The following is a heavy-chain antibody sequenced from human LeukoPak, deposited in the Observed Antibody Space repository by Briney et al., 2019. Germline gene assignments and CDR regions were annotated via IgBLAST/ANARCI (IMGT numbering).Heavy chain of an antibody. CDR1: GYSISSDYC. CDR3: ARISGGYQNDAFDI. D-gene: IGHD3-22*01. V-gene: IGHV4-38-2*02. J-gene: IGHJ3*02. Sequence: SETLSLTCTVSGYSISSDYCWGWIRQPPGKGLEWIGSIYHSGSTYDNPSLKSRVTISVDTSKNQFSLKLRSVTAADTAVYYCARISGGYQNDAFDIWGQGTMLTVSS. CDR2: IYHSGST.